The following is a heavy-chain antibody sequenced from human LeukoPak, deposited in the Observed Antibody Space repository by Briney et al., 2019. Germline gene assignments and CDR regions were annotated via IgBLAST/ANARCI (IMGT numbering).Heavy chain of an antibody. CDR3: TRPLHYGDYYYSMDV. Sequence: GGSLKLSCAASGFTFSGSAMHWVRQASGKGLEWVGRIRSKANSYATAYAASVKGRFTISRDDSKNTAYLQMNSLKTEDTAVYYCTRPLHYGDYYYSMDVWGQGTTVTVSS. V-gene: IGHV3-73*01. CDR1: GFTFSGSA. J-gene: IGHJ6*02. D-gene: IGHD4-17*01. CDR2: IRSKANSYAT.